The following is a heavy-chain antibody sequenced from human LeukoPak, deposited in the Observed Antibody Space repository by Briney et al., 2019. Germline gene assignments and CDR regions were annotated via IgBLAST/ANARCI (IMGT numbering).Heavy chain of an antibody. J-gene: IGHJ6*04. CDR2: ISYDGSNK. CDR1: GFTFSSYA. Sequence: GGSLRLSCAASGFTFSSYAMHWVRQAPGKGLEWVAVISYDGSNKYYADSVKGRFTISRDNSKNTLYLQMNSLRAGDTAVYYCASDGITMVRGVILYGIDVWGKGTTVTVSS. V-gene: IGHV3-30*04. D-gene: IGHD3-10*01. CDR3: ASDGITMVRGVILYGIDV.